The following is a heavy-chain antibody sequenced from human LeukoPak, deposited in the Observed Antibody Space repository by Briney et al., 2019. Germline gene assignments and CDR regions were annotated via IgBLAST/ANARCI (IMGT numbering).Heavy chain of an antibody. CDR2: IIPIFGTA. Sequence: ASVKVSCKASGGTFSSYAISWVRQAPGQGLEWMGGIIPIFGTANYAQKFQGRVTITADKSTSTAYMELSSLRSEDTAVYYCARGICSGGSCYHSFDYWGQGTLVTVSS. CDR1: GGTFSSYA. J-gene: IGHJ4*02. D-gene: IGHD2-15*01. CDR3: ARGICSGGSCYHSFDY. V-gene: IGHV1-69*06.